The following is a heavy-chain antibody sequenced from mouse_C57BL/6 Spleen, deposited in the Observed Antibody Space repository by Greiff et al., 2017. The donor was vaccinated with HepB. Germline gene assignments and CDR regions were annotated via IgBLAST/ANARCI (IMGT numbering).Heavy chain of an antibody. J-gene: IGHJ4*01. Sequence: VQLQQPGAELVMPGASVKLSCKASGYTFTSYWMHWVKQRPGQGLEWIGEIDPSDSYTNYNQKFKGKSTLTVDKSSSTAYMQLSSLTSEDSAVYYCARSETAQGAMDYWGQGTSVTVSS. CDR3: ARSETAQGAMDY. D-gene: IGHD3-2*02. CDR1: GYTFTSYW. CDR2: IDPSDSYT. V-gene: IGHV1-69*01.